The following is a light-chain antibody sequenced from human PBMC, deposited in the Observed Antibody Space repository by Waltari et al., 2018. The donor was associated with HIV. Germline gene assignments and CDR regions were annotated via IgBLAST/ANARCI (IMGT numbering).Light chain of an antibody. CDR1: QSISPY. J-gene: IGKJ4*01. V-gene: IGKV1-39*01. CDR3: QQSYSTPMT. Sequence: DIQMTQSPSSLSASVGDTVSITCRASQSISPYLSWYQQKPGTAPKLLIYGTSSLQSGVPSRFGGSGSNLQPEDFATYYCQQSYSTPMTFGGGTKVEIK. CDR2: GTS.